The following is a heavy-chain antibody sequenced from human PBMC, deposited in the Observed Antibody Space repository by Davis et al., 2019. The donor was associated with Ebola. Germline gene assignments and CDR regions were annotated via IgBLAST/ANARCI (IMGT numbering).Heavy chain of an antibody. Sequence: SETLSLTCTVSGGSISSSSYYWGWIRQPPGKGLEWIGSIYYSGSTYYNPSLKSRVTISVDTSKNQFSLKLSSVTAADTAVYYCARETYYYDSSGYHRGAFDIWGQGTMVTVSS. D-gene: IGHD3-22*01. J-gene: IGHJ3*02. V-gene: IGHV4-39*07. CDR2: IYYSGST. CDR3: ARETYYYDSSGYHRGAFDI. CDR1: GGSISSSSYY.